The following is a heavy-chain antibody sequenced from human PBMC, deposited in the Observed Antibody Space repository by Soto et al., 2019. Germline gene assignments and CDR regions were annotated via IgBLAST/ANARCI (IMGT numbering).Heavy chain of an antibody. CDR2: ISAGAVAT. V-gene: IGHV3-23*01. Sequence: QLGGSLRLACAASGFTFSSYAMSWVRQAPGKGLEWVSAISAGAVATNYADSVKGRFTISRDNSKNTLYLQMNSLRAEDTAVYYCAKGRESSGSYRPFDYWGQGALVTVSS. D-gene: IGHD3-22*01. CDR1: GFTFSSYA. CDR3: AKGRESSGSYRPFDY. J-gene: IGHJ4*02.